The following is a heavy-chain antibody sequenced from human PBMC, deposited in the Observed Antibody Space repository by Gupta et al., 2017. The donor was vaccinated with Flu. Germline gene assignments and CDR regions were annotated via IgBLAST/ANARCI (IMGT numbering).Heavy chain of an antibody. V-gene: IGHV4-34*01. CDR2: INHSGST. CDR1: GGSFSGYY. J-gene: IGHJ3*02. Sequence: QVQLQQWGAGLLKPSETLSLTCAVYGGSFSGYYWSWIRQPPGKGLEWIGEINHSGSTNYNPSLKSRVTISVDTSKNQFSLKLSSVTAADTAVYYCASFKAVAGIRNAFDIWGQGTMVTVSS. D-gene: IGHD6-19*01. CDR3: ASFKAVAGIRNAFDI.